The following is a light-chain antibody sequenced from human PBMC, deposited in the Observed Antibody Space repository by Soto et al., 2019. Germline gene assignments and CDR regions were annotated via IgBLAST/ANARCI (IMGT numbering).Light chain of an antibody. V-gene: IGLV1-40*01. CDR1: SSTIGAGYN. Sequence: QSVLTQPPSVSGAPGQRVTISCTGSSSTIGAGYNVHWYQQPPGIAPKLLIYGNNNRPSGVPDRFSGSKSGTSASLAITGLQADDEADYYCQSYDSSLSAYVFGTGTKLTVL. J-gene: IGLJ1*01. CDR3: QSYDSSLSAYV. CDR2: GNN.